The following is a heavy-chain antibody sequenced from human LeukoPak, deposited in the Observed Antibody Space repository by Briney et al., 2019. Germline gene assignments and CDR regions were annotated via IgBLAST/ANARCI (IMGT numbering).Heavy chain of an antibody. CDR1: GYSISSGYY. J-gene: IGHJ4*02. Sequence: SETLSLTCAVSGYSISSGYYWGWIRQPPVKGLEWIGSIYHSGSTYYNPSLKSRVTISVDTSKNQFSLKLSSVTAADTSVYYCASSSISDFWSGYYAMFDYWGQVTLVTVSS. V-gene: IGHV4-38-2*01. D-gene: IGHD3-3*01. CDR3: ASSSISDFWSGYYAMFDY. CDR2: IYHSGST.